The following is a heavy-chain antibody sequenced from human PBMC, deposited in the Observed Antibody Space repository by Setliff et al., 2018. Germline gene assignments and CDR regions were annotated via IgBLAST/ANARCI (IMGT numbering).Heavy chain of an antibody. CDR3: ARKGLWGFGVVPFDY. V-gene: IGHV3-48*04. CDR2: ISSSGSTI. J-gene: IGHJ4*02. Sequence: PGGSLRLSCAASGSTISSCWMRWVRQAPGKGLEWVSYISSSGSTIYYADSVKGRFTISRDNAKNSLYLQMNSLRAEDTAVYYCARKGLWGFGVVPFDYWGQGTLVTVSS. D-gene: IGHD3-3*01. CDR1: GSTISSCW.